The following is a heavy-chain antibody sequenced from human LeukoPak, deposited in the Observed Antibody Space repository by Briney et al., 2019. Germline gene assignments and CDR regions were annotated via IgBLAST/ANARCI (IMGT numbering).Heavy chain of an antibody. V-gene: IGHV3-7*04. Sequence: GGSLRLSCAASGFTFSGYWMSWVRQAPGKGLEWVANIKQDGSEKYYVDSVKGRFTISRDNAKNSLYLQMNSLRAEDTAGYYCARYYYGSYPKFDYWGQGTLVTVSS. CDR1: GFTFSGYW. CDR2: IKQDGSEK. J-gene: IGHJ4*02. D-gene: IGHD3-10*01. CDR3: ARYYYGSYPKFDY.